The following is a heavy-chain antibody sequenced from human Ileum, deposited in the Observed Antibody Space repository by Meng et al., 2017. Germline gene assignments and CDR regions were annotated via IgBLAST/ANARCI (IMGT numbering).Heavy chain of an antibody. CDR3: ARGGTRLCDY. CDR2: IKTDGSST. D-gene: IGHD2-21*01. V-gene: IGHV3-74*01. Sequence: GESLKISCAASGFTFSTYWMHWVRQAPGEGLVWVSRIKTDGSSTSYADSVEGRFTISRDNAKNMLYLQINSLSAEDTAVYYCARGGTRLCDYWGQGTPVTVSS. J-gene: IGHJ4*02. CDR1: GFTFSTYW.